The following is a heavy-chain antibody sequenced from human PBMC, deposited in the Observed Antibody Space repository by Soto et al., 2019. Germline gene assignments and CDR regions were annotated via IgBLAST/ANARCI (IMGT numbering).Heavy chain of an antibody. Sequence: SETLSLTCTVSGGSISSSSYYWGWIRQPPGKGLEWIGSIYYSGSTYYNPSLKSRVTISVDTSKNQFSLKLSSVTAADTAVYYCARFVVVAAHYYYYYMDVWGKGTTVTVS. CDR3: ARFVVVAAHYYYYYMDV. J-gene: IGHJ6*03. CDR2: IYYSGST. D-gene: IGHD2-15*01. V-gene: IGHV4-39*01. CDR1: GGSISSSSYY.